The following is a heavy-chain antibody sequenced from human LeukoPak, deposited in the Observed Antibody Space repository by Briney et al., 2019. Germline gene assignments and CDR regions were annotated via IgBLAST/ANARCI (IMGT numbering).Heavy chain of an antibody. CDR3: ARDYCSSTSCYYYYGMDV. CDR1: GGSISSGGYY. CDR2: IYYSGST. V-gene: IGHV4-31*03. Sequence: SQTLSLTCTVSGGSISSGGYYWSWIRQHPGKGLEWIGYIYYSGSTYYNPSLKSRVTIPVDTSKNQFSLKLSSVTAADTAVYYCARDYCSSTSCYYYYGMDVWGQGTTVTVSS. J-gene: IGHJ6*02. D-gene: IGHD2-2*01.